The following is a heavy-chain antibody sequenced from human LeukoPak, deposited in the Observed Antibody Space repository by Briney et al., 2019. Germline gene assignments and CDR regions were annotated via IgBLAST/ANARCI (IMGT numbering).Heavy chain of an antibody. J-gene: IGHJ4*02. CDR3: ARDRGDYNYPDY. D-gene: IGHD4-17*01. Sequence: GGSLRLSCAASGFIFSSYGMHWVRQAPGKGLEWVGFIWYDGGNKYYADSVKGRFTMSRDNSKNTLYLQMNSLRAEDTAVYYCARDRGDYNYPDYWGQGTLATVSS. CDR2: IWYDGGNK. V-gene: IGHV3-33*01. CDR1: GFIFSSYG.